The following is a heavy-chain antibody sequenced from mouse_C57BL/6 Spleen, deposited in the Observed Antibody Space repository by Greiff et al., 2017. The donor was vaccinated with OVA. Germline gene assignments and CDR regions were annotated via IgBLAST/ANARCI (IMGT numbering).Heavy chain of an antibody. CDR1: GYTFTSYW. Sequence: QVQLKQPGAELVKPGASVKLSCKASGYTFTSYWMQWVKQRPGQGLEWIGEIDPSDSYTNYNQKFKGKATLTVDTSSSTAYMQLSSLTSEDSAVYYCARIGNYDYYAMDYWGQGTSVTVSS. V-gene: IGHV1-50*01. CDR3: ARIGNYDYYAMDY. J-gene: IGHJ4*01. CDR2: IDPSDSYT. D-gene: IGHD2-1*01.